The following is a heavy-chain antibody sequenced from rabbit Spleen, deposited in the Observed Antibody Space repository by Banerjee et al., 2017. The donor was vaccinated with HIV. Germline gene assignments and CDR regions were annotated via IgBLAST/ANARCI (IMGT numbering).Heavy chain of an antibody. D-gene: IGHD1-1*01. V-gene: IGHV1S40*01. CDR3: ARDTSSSFSSYGMDL. Sequence: QSLEESGGDLVKPGASLTLTCTASGLDLSTYYYICWVRQAPGKGLEWIACIYISGGSTFYANWAKGRFTISKTSSTTVTLQMTRLTAADTATYFCARDTSSSFSSYGMDLWGQGTLVTVS. J-gene: IGHJ6*01. CDR2: IYISGGST. CDR1: GLDLSTYYY.